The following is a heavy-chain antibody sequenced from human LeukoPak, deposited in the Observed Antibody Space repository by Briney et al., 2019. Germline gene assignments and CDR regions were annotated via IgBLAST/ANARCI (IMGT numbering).Heavy chain of an antibody. CDR3: AREELGAAGVFSWFDP. V-gene: IGHV3-21*01. D-gene: IGHD6-13*01. CDR1: GFTFSSYS. CDR2: ISSSSSYI. Sequence: PGGSLRLSCAASGFTFSSYSMNWVRQAPGKGLEWVSSISSSSSYIYYADSVKGRFTISRDNAKNSLYLQMNSPRAEDTAVYYCAREELGAAGVFSWFDPWGQGTLVTVSS. J-gene: IGHJ5*02.